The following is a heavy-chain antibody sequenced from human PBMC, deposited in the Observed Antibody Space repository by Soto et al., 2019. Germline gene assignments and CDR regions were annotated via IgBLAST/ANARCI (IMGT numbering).Heavy chain of an antibody. J-gene: IGHJ6*02. CDR3: ARGTTTVTTYYYCYVMYV. V-gene: IGHV1-69*13. Sequence: GASVKVSCKASGGTLSSYAISWVRQAPGQGIEWMGGIIPIFGTANYAQKFQVRVTITADESTSTAYMELSSLRSEDTAVYYCARGTTTVTTYYYCYVMYVWGQGTTVTVSS. CDR1: GGTLSSYA. CDR2: IIPIFGTA. D-gene: IGHD4-17*01.